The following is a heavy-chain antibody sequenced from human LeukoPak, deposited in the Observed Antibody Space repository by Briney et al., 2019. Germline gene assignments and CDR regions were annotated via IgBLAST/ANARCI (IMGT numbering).Heavy chain of an antibody. V-gene: IGHV4-39*07. CDR3: ARAQSRRYIVVVPALPDY. CDR2: IYYSGST. CDR1: GGSISSSSYY. J-gene: IGHJ4*02. D-gene: IGHD2-2*01. Sequence: SETLSLTCTVSGGSISSSSYYWGWIRQPPGKGLEWIGSIYYSGSTYYNPSLKSRVTISVDTSKNQFSLKLSSVTAADTAVYYCARAQSRRYIVVVPALPDYWGQGTLVTVSS.